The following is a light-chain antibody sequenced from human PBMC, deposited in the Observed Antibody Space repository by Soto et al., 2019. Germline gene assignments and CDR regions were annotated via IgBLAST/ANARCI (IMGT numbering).Light chain of an antibody. CDR1: QSVSNN. CDR2: GAS. CDR3: QQYSSWPFT. J-gene: IGKJ3*01. V-gene: IGKV3-15*01. Sequence: EIVLTQSPATLSVFPGEKATLSCGARQSVSNNLALYHQKPGQAPRPLIYGASTRATGVPARFSGSVSGTEITLTISSLQSEDYAIYYCQQYSSWPFTFGHGTNEAI.